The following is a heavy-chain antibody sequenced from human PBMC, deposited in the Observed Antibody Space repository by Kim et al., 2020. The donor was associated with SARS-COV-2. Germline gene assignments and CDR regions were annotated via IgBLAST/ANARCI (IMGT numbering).Heavy chain of an antibody. CDR1: GGSISSSSYY. V-gene: IGHV4-39*01. D-gene: IGHD3-3*01. CDR2: IYYTGST. Sequence: SETLSLTCTVSGGSISSSSYYWGWVRQPPGKGLEWIGSIYYTGSTYYNPSLKSRVTISIDTSKNQFSLKLSSVTAADTAVYYCARHLRGTSIRFFGLYYLDSWGQGTLVTVSS. CDR3: ARHLRGTSIRFFGLYYLDS. J-gene: IGHJ4*02.